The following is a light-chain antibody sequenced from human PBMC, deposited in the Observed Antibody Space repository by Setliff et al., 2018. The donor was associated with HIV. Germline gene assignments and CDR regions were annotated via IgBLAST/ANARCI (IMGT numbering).Light chain of an antibody. CDR2: DVT. CDR3: NSYTTSRTVV. Sequence: QSVLAQPASVSGSTGQSITISCTGTSSDVGLYNYVSWYQQHPGKVPKGMIYDVTNRPSGVYNRFSGSNSCNTASLTISGLQAEDEADYYCNSYTTSRTVVFGGGTKVTVL. V-gene: IGLV2-14*01. J-gene: IGLJ2*01. CDR1: SSDVGLYNY.